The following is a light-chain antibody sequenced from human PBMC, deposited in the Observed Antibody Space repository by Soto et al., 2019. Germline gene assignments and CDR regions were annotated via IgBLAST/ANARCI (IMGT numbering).Light chain of an antibody. CDR1: SSDVGGYKY. J-gene: IGLJ1*01. CDR2: EVS. Sequence: QSVLTQPPSASGSPGQSVTISCTGTSSDVGGYKYVSWYQQHPGKVPKLMIYEVSKRPSGVPDRFSGSKSGNTASLTVSGLQAEDEADYYCSSYAGSNTDYVFGTGTKVPS. V-gene: IGLV2-8*01. CDR3: SSYAGSNTDYV.